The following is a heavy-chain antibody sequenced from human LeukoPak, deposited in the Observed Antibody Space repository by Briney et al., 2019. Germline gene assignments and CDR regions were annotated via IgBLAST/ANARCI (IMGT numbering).Heavy chain of an antibody. CDR1: GFTFSIYA. CDR2: ISGRADLT. D-gene: IGHD3-10*01. J-gene: IGHJ4*02. V-gene: IGHV3-23*01. CDR3: AKRGPGSPQSGKYYFDY. Sequence: GGSLRLSCAASGFTFSIYAMGWVRQAPGKGLEWVSAISGRADLTFYADSVKGRFTISRDNSKNTLYLQMNSLRAEDTAVYYCAKRGPGSPQSGKYYFDYWGQGTLVTVSS.